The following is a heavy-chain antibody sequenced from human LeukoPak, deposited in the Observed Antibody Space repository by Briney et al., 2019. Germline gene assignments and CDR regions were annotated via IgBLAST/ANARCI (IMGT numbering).Heavy chain of an antibody. CDR2: IIPIFGTA. J-gene: IGHJ6*02. Sequence: ASVKVSCKASGGTFSSYAISWVRQAPGQGLEWMGGIIPIFGTANYAQKFQGRVTITADESTSTAYMELSSPRSEDTAVYYCARATGYSSSWYPGPYYGMDVWGQGTTVTVSS. CDR3: ARATGYSSSWYPGPYYGMDV. V-gene: IGHV1-69*13. D-gene: IGHD6-13*01. CDR1: GGTFSSYA.